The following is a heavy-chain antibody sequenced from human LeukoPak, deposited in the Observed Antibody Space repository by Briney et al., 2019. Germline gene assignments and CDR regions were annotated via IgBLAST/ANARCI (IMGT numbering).Heavy chain of an antibody. D-gene: IGHD2-8*01. CDR1: GFTFSTYA. Sequence: GRSLRLSCAASGFTFSTYAMNWVRQAPGKGLEWVAVISYDGRQNYYADSVKGRFTISRDNSKNTLYLQINSLRDEDSAAYYCARVYLGRLTAGYFDHWGQGTWVTVSP. CDR3: ARVYLGRLTAGYFDH. CDR2: ISYDGRQN. V-gene: IGHV3-30*04. J-gene: IGHJ4*02.